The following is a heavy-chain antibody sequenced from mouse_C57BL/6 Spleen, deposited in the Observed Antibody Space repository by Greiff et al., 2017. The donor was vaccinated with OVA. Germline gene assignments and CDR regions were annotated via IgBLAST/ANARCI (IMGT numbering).Heavy chain of an antibody. J-gene: IGHJ2*01. CDR1: GFSFTSYG. D-gene: IGHD2-4*01. Sequence: VKLVESGPGLVQPSQSLSITCTVSGFSFTSYGVHWVRQSPGKGLEWLGVIWSGGSTDYNAAFISRLSISKDNSKSQVFFKMNSLQADDTAIYYCARIYYDLPYYFDYWGQGTTLTVSS. V-gene: IGHV2-2*01. CDR2: IWSGGST. CDR3: ARIYYDLPYYFDY.